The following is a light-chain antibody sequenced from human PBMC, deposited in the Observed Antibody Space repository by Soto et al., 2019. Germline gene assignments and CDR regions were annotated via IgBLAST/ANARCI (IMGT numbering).Light chain of an antibody. CDR1: QSVVTN. Sequence: EIVMTQSPATLSVSPGERATLSCRASQSVVTNLAWYEQKPGQAPRLLIYGASTRATGVPVRFSGSGSGTEFTLIISSLKSDDYAIYYCQQYNNWLSITFGQGTRLEIK. V-gene: IGKV3-15*01. CDR3: QQYNNWLSIT. CDR2: GAS. J-gene: IGKJ5*01.